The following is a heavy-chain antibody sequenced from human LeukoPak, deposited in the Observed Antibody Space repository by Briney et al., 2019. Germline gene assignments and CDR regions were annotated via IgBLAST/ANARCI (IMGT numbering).Heavy chain of an antibody. D-gene: IGHD6-13*01. J-gene: IGHJ2*01. CDR3: VRLSWDHWYFDL. CDR2: TYYRSKWYI. CDR1: GDSVSSNSGA. Sequence: SQTISLTCAISGDSVSSNSGAWNWIRQSPSRGLEWLGRTYYRSKWYIDYAVSVKSRITINVDTSKTQFSLQLNSATPEDTAVYYCVRLSWDHWYFDLWGRGTLVTVSS. V-gene: IGHV6-1*01.